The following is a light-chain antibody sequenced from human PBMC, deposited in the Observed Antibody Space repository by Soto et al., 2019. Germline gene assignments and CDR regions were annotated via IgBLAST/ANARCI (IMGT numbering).Light chain of an antibody. Sequence: DNLLTKYPGTLSLSQGVSATLSCWASETARRIYAAWYQQKPGQAPPLLIYGASTRATGIPDRLSGSASGTEFTLTIDRQAHEDFAVYYCQQSLNPKTFGHGTKVDIK. V-gene: IGKV3-20*01. CDR1: ETARRIY. CDR3: QQSLNPKT. J-gene: IGKJ1*01. CDR2: GAS.